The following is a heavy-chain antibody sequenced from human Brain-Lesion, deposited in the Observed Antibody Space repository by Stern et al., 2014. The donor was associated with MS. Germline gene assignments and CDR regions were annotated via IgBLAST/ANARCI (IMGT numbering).Heavy chain of an antibody. CDR3: ARGERWFDS. Sequence: VQLGQSGGGLVQPGGSLRLPCAASGFTFSNYWMHWVRQAPGKGLGWVSRVNNDGRRTSYADSVKGRFTMSRDNAKNTLYLQMNSLRVEDTAIYYCARGERWFDSWGQGTLVTVSS. CDR1: GFTFSNYW. CDR2: VNNDGRRT. V-gene: IGHV3-74*01. J-gene: IGHJ5*01.